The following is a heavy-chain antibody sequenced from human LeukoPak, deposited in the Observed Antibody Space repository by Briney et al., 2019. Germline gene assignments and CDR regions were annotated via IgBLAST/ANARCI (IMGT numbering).Heavy chain of an antibody. CDR2: ISGYNTYT. CDR1: GYTFTGYY. Sequence: ASVKVSCKASGYTFTGYYIHWVRQAPGQGLEWMGWISGYNTYTTYAQKFQDRVTMTKDTSTSTAYMEMRSLRSDDTAIYYCARVRLVWGMETFDLWGQGTMVTVFS. D-gene: IGHD3-16*01. V-gene: IGHV1-18*04. CDR3: ARVRLVWGMETFDL. J-gene: IGHJ3*01.